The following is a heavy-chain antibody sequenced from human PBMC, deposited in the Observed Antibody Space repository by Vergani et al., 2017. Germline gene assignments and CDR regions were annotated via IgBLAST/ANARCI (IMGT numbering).Heavy chain of an antibody. V-gene: IGHV4-4*07. CDR1: GGSISSYY. J-gene: IGHJ3*02. D-gene: IGHD3-3*01. Sequence: QVQLQESGPGLVKPSETLSLTCTVSGGSISSYYWSWIRQPAGKGLEWIGRIYTSGSTNYNPSLKSRVTISVDTSKNQFSLKLSSVTAADTAVYYCARDRDTIPPFRERAFDIWGQGTMVTVSS. CDR3: ARDRDTIPPFRERAFDI. CDR2: IYTSGST.